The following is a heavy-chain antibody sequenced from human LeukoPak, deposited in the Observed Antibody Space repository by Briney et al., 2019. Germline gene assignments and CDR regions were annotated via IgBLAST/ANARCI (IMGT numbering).Heavy chain of an antibody. CDR2: IWYGGTNK. V-gene: IGHV3-33*03. CDR1: GFSFSGYG. J-gene: IGHJ6*03. Sequence: GTSLRLSCAASGFSFSGYGMHWVRQAPGKGLEWVAVIWYGGTNKYYADSVKGRFTISRDNSKNTLYLQMNSLRAEDTAVYYCAKDGLTYCGGECYIEYYYYMDVWGKGTPVTVSS. D-gene: IGHD2-21*01. CDR3: AKDGLTYCGGECYIEYYYYMDV.